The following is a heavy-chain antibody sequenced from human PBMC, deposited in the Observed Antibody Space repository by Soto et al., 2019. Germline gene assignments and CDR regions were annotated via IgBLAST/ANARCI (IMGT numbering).Heavy chain of an antibody. CDR1: GYSFTDYH. D-gene: IGHD2-8*01. Sequence: AASVKVSCKASGYSFTDYHIHWVRQAPGQGLEWLGRINPKSGGTSTAQKFQGWVTMTTDTSISTASMELTRLTSDDTAIYSCARGDSTDCSNGVCSFFYNHDMDVWGQGTTVTVSS. CDR2: INPKSGGT. V-gene: IGHV1-2*04. CDR3: ARGDSTDCSNGVCSFFYNHDMDV. J-gene: IGHJ6*02.